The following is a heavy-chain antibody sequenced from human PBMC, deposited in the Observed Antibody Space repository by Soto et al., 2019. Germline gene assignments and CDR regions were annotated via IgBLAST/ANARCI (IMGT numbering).Heavy chain of an antibody. D-gene: IGHD4-17*01. CDR2: ISYDGSNK. J-gene: IGHJ6*02. Sequence: GGSLRLSCAASGFTFSSYGMHWVRQAPGKGLEWVAVISYDGSNKYYADSVKGRFTISGDNSKNTLYLQMNSLRAEDTAVYYCAKDRGVTRHGMDVWGQGTTVTVSS. CDR3: AKDRGVTRHGMDV. CDR1: GFTFSSYG. V-gene: IGHV3-30*18.